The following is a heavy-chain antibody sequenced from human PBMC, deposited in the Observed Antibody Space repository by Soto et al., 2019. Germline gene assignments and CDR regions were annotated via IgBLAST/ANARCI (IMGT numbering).Heavy chain of an antibody. CDR3: ARHCSGGSCYFTRGGRSPL. D-gene: IGHD2-15*01. Sequence: AETLSLTCTVSGGSISSSSYYWGWIRQPPGKGLEGIGSIYYSGSTYYKPSLKSRLTISVDTSKNQCSLKLSSVTAADTAVYYCARHCSGGSCYFTRGGRSPLWGQGTTVPVYS. J-gene: IGHJ6*02. CDR1: GGSISSSSYY. V-gene: IGHV4-39*01. CDR2: IYYSGST.